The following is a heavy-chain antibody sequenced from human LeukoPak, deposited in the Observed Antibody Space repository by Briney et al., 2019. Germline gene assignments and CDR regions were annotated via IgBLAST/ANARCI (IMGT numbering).Heavy chain of an antibody. V-gene: IGHV3-9*03. CDR3: AKGIGVLGAFDI. CDR1: GFTFDDYA. Sequence: GGSLRLSCAASGFTFDDYAMHWVRQAPGKGLEWVSGISWNSGSIGYADSVKGRFTISRDNAKNSLYLQMNSLRAEDMALYYCAKGIGVLGAFDIWGQGTMVTVSS. D-gene: IGHD2-15*01. J-gene: IGHJ3*02. CDR2: ISWNSGSI.